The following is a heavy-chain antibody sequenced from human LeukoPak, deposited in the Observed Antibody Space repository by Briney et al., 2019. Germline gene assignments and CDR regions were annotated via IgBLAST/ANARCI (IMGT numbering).Heavy chain of an antibody. Sequence: GRSLRLSCSASGFTFSSYAMHWVRQAPGKGLEYVSAISSNGGSTYYADSVKGRFTISRDNSKNTLYLQMSSLRAEDTAVYYCVKGPWGSDYELSDKYYFDYWGQGTLVTVSS. V-gene: IGHV3-64D*09. CDR3: VKGPWGSDYELSDKYYFDY. J-gene: IGHJ4*02. CDR2: ISSNGGST. D-gene: IGHD3-16*01. CDR1: GFTFSSYA.